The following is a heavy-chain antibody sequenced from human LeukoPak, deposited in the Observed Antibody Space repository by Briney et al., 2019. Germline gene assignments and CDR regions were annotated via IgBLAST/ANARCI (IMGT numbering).Heavy chain of an antibody. J-gene: IGHJ4*02. D-gene: IGHD1-1*01. CDR2: IYYSGST. CDR1: SGSISSYY. CDR3: ARTGQGRYMDYFDY. Sequence: SETLSLTCTVSSGSISSYYWSWIRQPPGKGLEWIGYIYYSGSTNYNPSLKSRVTISVDTSKNQFSLKLSSVTAADTAVYYCARTGQGRYMDYFDYWGQGTLVTVSS. V-gene: IGHV4-59*08.